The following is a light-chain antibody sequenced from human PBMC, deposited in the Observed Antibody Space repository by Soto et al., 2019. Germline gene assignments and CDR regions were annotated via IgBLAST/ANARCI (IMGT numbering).Light chain of an antibody. J-gene: IGKJ1*01. CDR3: QRYNSYSRT. CDR1: QNINEW. CDR2: DAS. Sequence: DIQMTQSPSTLSASVGDRVTITCRASQNINEWLAWYQQKPGKAPKFLIYDASILESGVPSRFSGSGSGTEFTLTISSLQTDDFSTYYCQRYNSYSRTFGQGTKVEIK. V-gene: IGKV1-5*01.